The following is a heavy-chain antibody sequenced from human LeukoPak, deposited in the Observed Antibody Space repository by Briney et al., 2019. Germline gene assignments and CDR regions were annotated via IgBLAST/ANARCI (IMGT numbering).Heavy chain of an antibody. CDR3: ARRGIQLWPHDDY. D-gene: IGHD5-18*01. Sequence: PGGSLRLSCAASGFXFSSHEINWVRQAPGKGLEWVSYISNSGSTIYYADSVRGRFTISRDNAKNSLYLQMNSLRAEDTAVYYCARRGIQLWPHDDYWGQGTLVTVSS. CDR2: ISNSGSTI. J-gene: IGHJ4*02. CDR1: GFXFSSHE. V-gene: IGHV3-48*03.